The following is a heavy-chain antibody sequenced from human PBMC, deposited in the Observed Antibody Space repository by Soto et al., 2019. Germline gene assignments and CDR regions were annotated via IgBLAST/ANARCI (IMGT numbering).Heavy chain of an antibody. J-gene: IGHJ4*02. CDR2: ITSDGGDT. Sequence: GGSLRLSCSASGFTFSTYAMHWVRQAPGKGLEYFSGITSDGGDTYYAGSVKGRFTISRDNSKNTLYLQMSSLRAEDTAVYYCVKDIHSSGSERFLTDPFDHWGQGTLVTVSS. CDR1: GFTFSTYA. D-gene: IGHD3-10*01. CDR3: VKDIHSSGSERFLTDPFDH. V-gene: IGHV3-64D*06.